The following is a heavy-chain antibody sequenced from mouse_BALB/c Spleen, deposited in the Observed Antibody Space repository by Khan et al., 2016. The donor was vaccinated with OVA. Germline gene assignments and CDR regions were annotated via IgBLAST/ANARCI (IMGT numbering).Heavy chain of an antibody. D-gene: IGHD1-3*01. CDR1: GYSFTGYF. CDR2: INPHIGET. J-gene: IGHJ2*01. Sequence: EVQLQQSGPELVKPGASVKISCKASGYSFTGYFMNWVMQSHGKRLEWIGRINPHIGETFYNQKFKDKATLTVDESSSTAHMDLRSLASEDSAVYYLGRNNGSDFDYWGQGTTLTVSS. V-gene: IGHV1-20*02. CDR3: GRNNGSDFDY.